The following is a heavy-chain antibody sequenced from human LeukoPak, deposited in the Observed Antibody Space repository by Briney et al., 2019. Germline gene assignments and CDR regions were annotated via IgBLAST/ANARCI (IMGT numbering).Heavy chain of an antibody. D-gene: IGHD2-21*02. J-gene: IGHJ3*02. CDR1: GFTFSNYA. CDR2: ISYGDGGT. CDR3: AHTATLAYCGGDCYADAFDI. V-gene: IGHV3-23*01. Sequence: PGGSLRLSCETSGFTFSNYAMSWVRQAPGRGLEWVSGISYGDGGTYYADSVKGRFTISRDNSKNTLYLQMNSLRAEDTAVYYCAHTATLAYCGGDCYADAFDIWGQGTMVTVSS.